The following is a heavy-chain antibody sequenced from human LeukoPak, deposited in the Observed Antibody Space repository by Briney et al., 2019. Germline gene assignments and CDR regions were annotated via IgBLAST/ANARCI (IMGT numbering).Heavy chain of an antibody. J-gene: IGHJ4*02. CDR2: ISGRGGST. V-gene: IGHV3-23*01. D-gene: IGHD6-19*01. CDR1: GFSFGSYA. Sequence: GGSLRLSCAASGFSFGSYAMSWVRQAPGKGLGWVSAISGRGGSTYYADSVKGRFTISRDNSKNTLYLQMNSLRAEDTAVYYCAKDRGSGWPQFDYWGQGTLVTVSS. CDR3: AKDRGSGWPQFDY.